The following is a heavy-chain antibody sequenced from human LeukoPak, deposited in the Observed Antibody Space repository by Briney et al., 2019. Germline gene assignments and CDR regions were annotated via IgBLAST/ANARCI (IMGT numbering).Heavy chain of an antibody. J-gene: IGHJ4*02. D-gene: IGHD5-12*01. Sequence: GGSLRLSCAASGFTFSAYSMNWVRQAPGKGLEWVSSITPSSSSIFYADSVKGRFTISRDNAKNLLYLQMSSLRAEDTAVYYCASDYDSPFDFWGQGTLVTVSS. CDR2: ITPSSSSI. CDR1: GFTFSAYS. V-gene: IGHV3-21*06. CDR3: ASDYDSPFDF.